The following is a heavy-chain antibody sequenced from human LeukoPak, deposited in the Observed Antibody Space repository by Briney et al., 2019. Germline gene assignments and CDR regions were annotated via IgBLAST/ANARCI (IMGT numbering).Heavy chain of an antibody. D-gene: IGHD6-13*01. CDR2: IYDSGST. CDR3: ARSDIAAAGAPFDY. J-gene: IGHJ4*02. Sequence: PSETLSLTCTVSGGSITSYYWSWIRQPPGKGLEWIGYIYDSGSTNYNPSLKSRVTISVDTSKNQFSLKLSSVTAADTAVYYCARSDIAAAGAPFDYWGQGTLVTVSS. V-gene: IGHV4-59*12. CDR1: GGSITSYY.